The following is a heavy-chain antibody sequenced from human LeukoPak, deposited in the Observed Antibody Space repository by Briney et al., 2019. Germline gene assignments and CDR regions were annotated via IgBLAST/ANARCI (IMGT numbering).Heavy chain of an antibody. CDR2: VGTAGDT. V-gene: IGHV3-13*01. D-gene: IGHD4-17*01. Sequence: GGSLRLSCAASGFTFTTFDMLWVRQVPGKGLEWVSSVGTAGDTYYPGSVRGRFTISRDNAKKSLFLQMNSLRAEDTAVYCCAKDPNGDYIGAFDIWGQGTMVTVSS. CDR1: GFTFTTFD. CDR3: AKDPNGDYIGAFDI. J-gene: IGHJ3*02.